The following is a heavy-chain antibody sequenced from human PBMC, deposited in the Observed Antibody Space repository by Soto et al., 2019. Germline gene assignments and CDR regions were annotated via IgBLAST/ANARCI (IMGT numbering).Heavy chain of an antibody. D-gene: IGHD2-8*01. J-gene: IGHJ4*02. V-gene: IGHV4-39*02. CDR3: VMSTNAVYKGLVDS. Sequence: QLQLQESGPGLVKPSETLSLTCTVSRGSIRSDSFYWGWIRQPPGKALEWIGSIYNSGTTYYKPSLMSRLTMSLDTSKAHLPRKLTSVTAAATAVYSCVMSTNAVYKGLVDSWGQGTLVTVSS. CDR1: RGSIRSDSFY. CDR2: IYNSGTT.